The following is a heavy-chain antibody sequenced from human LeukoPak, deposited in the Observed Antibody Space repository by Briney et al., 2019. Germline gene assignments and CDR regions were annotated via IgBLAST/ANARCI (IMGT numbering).Heavy chain of an antibody. D-gene: IGHD3-3*01. Sequence: SETLSLTCAVYGGSFSGYYWSWTRQPPGKGLEWIGEINHSGSTNYNPSPKSRVNISVDTSKNQFSLKLSSVTAADTAVYYCARGYYDFWSGYSSYFDYWGQGTLVTVSS. CDR1: GGSFSGYY. J-gene: IGHJ4*02. CDR3: ARGYYDFWSGYSSYFDY. V-gene: IGHV4-34*01. CDR2: INHSGST.